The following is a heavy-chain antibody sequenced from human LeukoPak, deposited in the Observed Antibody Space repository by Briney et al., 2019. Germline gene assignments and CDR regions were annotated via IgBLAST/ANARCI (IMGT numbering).Heavy chain of an antibody. V-gene: IGHV3-30*02. CDR2: IRYDGSDK. CDR3: AKDLTTVTTQGDY. J-gene: IGHJ4*02. Sequence: GGSLRLSCAASGFTFSSYGMHWVRQAPGKGLEWVAFIRYDGSDKYYPDSVKGRFTISRDNSKNMLYLQMNSLRAEDTAVYYCAKDLTTVTTQGDYWGQGNLVTVSS. CDR1: GFTFSSYG. D-gene: IGHD4-17*01.